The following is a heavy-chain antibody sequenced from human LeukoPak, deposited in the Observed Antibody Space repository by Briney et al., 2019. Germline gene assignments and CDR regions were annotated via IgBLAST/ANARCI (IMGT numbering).Heavy chain of an antibody. J-gene: IGHJ4*02. Sequence: ASVKVSCKXSGYTFTGYYMHWVRQAPGQGLEWMGLINPNSGGTNYAQKFQGRVTMTRDTSISTAYMELSRLRSDDTAVYYCARDGMITFGGVYDYWGQGTLVTVSS. CDR2: INPNSGGT. CDR3: ARDGMITFGGVYDY. V-gene: IGHV1-2*02. D-gene: IGHD3-16*01. CDR1: GYTFTGYY.